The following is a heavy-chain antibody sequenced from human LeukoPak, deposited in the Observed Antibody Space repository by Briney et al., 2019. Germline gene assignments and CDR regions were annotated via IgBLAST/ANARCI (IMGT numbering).Heavy chain of an antibody. V-gene: IGHV4-34*01. J-gene: IGHJ4*02. Sequence: SETLSLTCAVYGGSFSGYYWSWLRQPPGKGLEWIGEINHSGSTNYNPSLKSRITMSVDTSKNQFSLKLISVTAADTAVYYCARKASIRGGFHWGQGTLVTVSS. CDR3: ARKASIRGGFH. D-gene: IGHD2-2*01. CDR2: INHSGST. CDR1: GGSFSGYY.